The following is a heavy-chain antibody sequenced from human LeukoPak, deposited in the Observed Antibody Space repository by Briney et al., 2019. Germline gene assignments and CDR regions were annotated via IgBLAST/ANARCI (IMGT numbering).Heavy chain of an antibody. CDR3: ARAEGTVTPYFQH. CDR1: GYTFTGYY. CDR2: INPSGGST. Sequence: ASVKVSCKASGYTFTGYYMHWVRQAPGQGLEWMGIINPSGGSTSYAQKLQGRVTMTRDTSTSTVYMELSSLRSEDTAVYYCARAEGTVTPYFQHWGQGTLVTVSS. J-gene: IGHJ1*01. D-gene: IGHD4-17*01. V-gene: IGHV1-46*01.